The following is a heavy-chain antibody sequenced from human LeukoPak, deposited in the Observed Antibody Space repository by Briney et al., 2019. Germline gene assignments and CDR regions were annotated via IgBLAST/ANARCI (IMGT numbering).Heavy chain of an antibody. Sequence: SETLSLTCAVSGGSISSSNWWSWVRQPPGKGLEWIAEIHHSGSTNYSPSLKSRVTISVDKSKNQFSLRLMSVTAADTAVYYCASYSSGYYHPAYFDHWGQGMLVTVSS. CDR2: IHHSGST. V-gene: IGHV4-4*02. J-gene: IGHJ4*02. CDR1: GGSISSSNW. CDR3: ASYSSGYYHPAYFDH. D-gene: IGHD3-22*01.